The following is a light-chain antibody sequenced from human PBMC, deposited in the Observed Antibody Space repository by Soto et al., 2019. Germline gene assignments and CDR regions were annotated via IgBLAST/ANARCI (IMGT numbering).Light chain of an antibody. CDR3: QKYNSAPLT. J-gene: IGKJ4*01. Sequence: DIQMTQSPSSLSASLGDRVTITCRASQGVGVYLAWFQQKPGKVPKLRIYAASTLQSGVPSRFSGSGSGTDFTLTISSLQPEDFATYYCQKYNSAPLTFGGGTKVEIK. CDR2: AAS. V-gene: IGKV1-27*01. CDR1: QGVGVY.